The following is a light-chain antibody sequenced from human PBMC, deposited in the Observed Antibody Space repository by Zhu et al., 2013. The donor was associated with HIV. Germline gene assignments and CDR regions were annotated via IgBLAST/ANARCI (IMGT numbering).Light chain of an antibody. V-gene: IGKV4-1*01. J-gene: IGKJ1*01. CDR2: WAS. CDR1: QSVLYGSNNKNY. CDR3: QQYYSTPRT. Sequence: DIVMTQSPDSLAVSLGERATINCKSRQSVLYGSNNKNYLAWYQQRPGQPPKLLIYWASTRESGVPDRFSGSGSGTDFTLSISSLQAEDVAVYYCQQYYSTPRTFGQGTKVE.